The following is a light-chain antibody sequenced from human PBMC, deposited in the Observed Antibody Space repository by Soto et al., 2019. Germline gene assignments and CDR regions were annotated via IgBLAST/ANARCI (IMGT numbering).Light chain of an antibody. CDR2: GAS. CDR3: QQYGXSGXLT. Sequence: EIVLTQSPGTLSLSPGERATHSCRASQSVSSTSLAWYKQQPGPAPRLLIYGASSRAPGIPERFTGSGSGXXXXXTIXXXXXXXFXVXXCQQYGXSGXLTFGGGTKV. V-gene: IGKV3-20*01. J-gene: IGKJ4*01. CDR1: QSVSSTS.